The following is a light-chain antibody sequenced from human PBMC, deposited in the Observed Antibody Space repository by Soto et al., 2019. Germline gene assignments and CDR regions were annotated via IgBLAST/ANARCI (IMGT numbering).Light chain of an antibody. Sequence: SALTQPRSVSGSPGQSVTISCTGTSSDVGGHDYVSWYQQHPGKAPKVMIYDVSKRPSGVPDRFSGSKSGNTASLTISGLQAEDEADYYCCSYAGGYIYVFGTGTKVTV. CDR2: DVS. J-gene: IGLJ1*01. V-gene: IGLV2-11*01. CDR3: CSYAGGYIYV. CDR1: SSDVGGHDY.